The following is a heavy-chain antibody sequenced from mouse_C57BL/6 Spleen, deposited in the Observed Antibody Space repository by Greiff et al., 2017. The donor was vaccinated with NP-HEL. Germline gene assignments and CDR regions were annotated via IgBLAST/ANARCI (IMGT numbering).Heavy chain of an antibody. J-gene: IGHJ4*01. Sequence: EVQLQQSGPVLVKPGASVKMSCKASGYTFTDYYMNWVRQSHGKSLEWIGVINPYNGGTSYNQKFKGKATLTVDKSSSTAYMELNSLTSEDSAVYYCARWAGTGYAMDYWGQGTSVTVSS. CDR2: INPYNGGT. D-gene: IGHD4-1*01. CDR3: ARWAGTGYAMDY. CDR1: GYTFTDYY. V-gene: IGHV1-19*01.